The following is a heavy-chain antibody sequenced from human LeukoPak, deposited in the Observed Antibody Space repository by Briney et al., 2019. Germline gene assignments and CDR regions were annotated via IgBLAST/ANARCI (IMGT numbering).Heavy chain of an antibody. D-gene: IGHD6-13*01. Sequence: GGSLRLSCAASGFTFSSYSMNWVRQAPGKGLEWDSSISSSSSYIYYADSVKGRFTISRDNAKNSLYLQMNSLRAEDTAVYYCARDQGSSWAIDYWGQGTLVTVSS. CDR2: ISSSSSYI. V-gene: IGHV3-21*01. CDR3: ARDQGSSWAIDY. J-gene: IGHJ4*02. CDR1: GFTFSSYS.